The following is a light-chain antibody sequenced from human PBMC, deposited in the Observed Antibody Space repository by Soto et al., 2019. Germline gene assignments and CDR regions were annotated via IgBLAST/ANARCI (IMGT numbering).Light chain of an antibody. Sequence: DIQVTHSPSSMYASVGDRVTITCRASHNIRTYLNWYQQSPGKPPKPRIHTASTLQRGVPSRFSGRGSGTDFTLTISILQPEDFATYYCQQTYITLNSVVQGTKLEIK. V-gene: IGKV1-39*01. CDR1: HNIRTY. CDR2: TAS. J-gene: IGKJ2*03. CDR3: QQTYITLNS.